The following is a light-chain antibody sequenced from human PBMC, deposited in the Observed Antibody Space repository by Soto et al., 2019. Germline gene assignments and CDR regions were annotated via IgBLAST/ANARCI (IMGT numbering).Light chain of an antibody. CDR3: QQYSTFPWT. CDR2: KAS. CDR1: QSIGSW. Sequence: DIQLTHSPSTLSASIGDRVTITCRASQSIGSWLAWYQQRPGKAPNVLIYKASNLERGVPSRFSGRGSETEFTLTISSLQPEDFATYYCQQYSTFPWTFGQGTKVEL. V-gene: IGKV1-5*03. J-gene: IGKJ1*01.